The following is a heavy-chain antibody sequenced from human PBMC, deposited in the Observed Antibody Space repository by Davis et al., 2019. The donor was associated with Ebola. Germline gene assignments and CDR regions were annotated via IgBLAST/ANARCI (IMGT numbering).Heavy chain of an antibody. CDR3: ASSSTPPAIEYYDYALDV. CDR2: IIPIFGTT. V-gene: IGHV1-69*13. CDR1: GGTFSYYA. J-gene: IGHJ6*02. Sequence: AASVKVSCKVSGGTFSYYAISWVRQAPGQGLEWMGGIIPIFGTTNYAQKFQGRVTITADESTNTVYMELGSLRYEDTAVYYCASSSTPPAIEYYDYALDVWGQGTTVTGSS. D-gene: IGHD2/OR15-2a*01.